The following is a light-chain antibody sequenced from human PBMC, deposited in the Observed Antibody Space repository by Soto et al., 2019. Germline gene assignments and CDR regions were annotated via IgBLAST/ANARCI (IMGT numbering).Light chain of an antibody. V-gene: IGKV3-20*01. CDR1: QSVRSNY. CDR2: GAS. CDR3: QQYGTLTRT. Sequence: EIVLTQSPGTLSLSPGERATLSCRASQSVRSNYLAWYQQKHGQAPRXLIYGASSRETGILDRFSGSGSGTDFTRTISRLEPEDFAVYYCQQYGTLTRTFGQGTKVDIK. J-gene: IGKJ1*01.